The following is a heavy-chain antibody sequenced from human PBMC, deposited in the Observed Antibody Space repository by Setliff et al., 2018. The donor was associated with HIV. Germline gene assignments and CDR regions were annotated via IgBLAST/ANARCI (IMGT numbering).Heavy chain of an antibody. CDR3: ARGRYSGSYGY. Sequence: ETLSLTCAVSGYSISSGYYWGWVRQPPGKGLEWIGSIYPSGSTYYNPSLKSRVTISVDTSKNQFSLKLSSVTAADTAVYYCARGRYSGSYGYWGQGTLVTVSS. J-gene: IGHJ4*02. V-gene: IGHV4-38-2*01. D-gene: IGHD1-26*01. CDR1: GYSISSGYY. CDR2: IYPSGST.